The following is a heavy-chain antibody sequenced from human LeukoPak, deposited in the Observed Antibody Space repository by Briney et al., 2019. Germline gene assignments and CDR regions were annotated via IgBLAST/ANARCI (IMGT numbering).Heavy chain of an antibody. Sequence: GRSLRLSCTASGFTFGDYAMSWFRQAPGKGLEWVGFIRSKAYGGTTEYAASVKGRFTISRDDSKSIAFLQMNSLKTEDTAVYYCTRVEWETRYFDYWGQGTLVTVSS. CDR2: IRSKAYGGTT. V-gene: IGHV3-49*03. CDR1: GFTFGDYA. D-gene: IGHD1-26*01. J-gene: IGHJ4*02. CDR3: TRVEWETRYFDY.